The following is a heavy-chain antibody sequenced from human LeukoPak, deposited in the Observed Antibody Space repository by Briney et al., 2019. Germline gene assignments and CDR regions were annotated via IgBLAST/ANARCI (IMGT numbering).Heavy chain of an antibody. CDR2: IYYSGST. D-gene: IGHD2-21*02. J-gene: IGHJ4*02. V-gene: IGHV4-59*08. Sequence: SETLSLTCTVSGGSISSYYWSWFRQPPGKGLEWIGYIYYSGSTNYNPSLKSRVTISVDTSKNQFSLKLSSVTAADTTVYYCARSAGVTAILTHWGQGTLVTVSS. CDR3: ARSAGVTAILTH. CDR1: GGSISSYY.